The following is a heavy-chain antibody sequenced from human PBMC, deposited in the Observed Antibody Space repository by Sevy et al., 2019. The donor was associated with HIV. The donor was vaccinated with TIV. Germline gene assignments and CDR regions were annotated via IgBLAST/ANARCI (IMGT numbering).Heavy chain of an antibody. V-gene: IGHV4-59*01. CDR3: ARIDDYVSY. CDR1: GGSISSYY. J-gene: IGHJ4*02. CDR2: IYYNGST. Sequence: SETLSLTCTVSGGSISSYYWSWIRQPPGKGLEWIGYIYYNGSTNYNPSLKSRVTISVDTSKNQFSLKLSSVTAADTAVYYCARIDDYVSYWGQGTLVTVSS.